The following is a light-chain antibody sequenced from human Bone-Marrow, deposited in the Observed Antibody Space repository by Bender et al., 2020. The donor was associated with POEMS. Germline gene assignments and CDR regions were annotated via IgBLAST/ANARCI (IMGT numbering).Light chain of an antibody. V-gene: IGLV2-14*01. Sequence: QSALTQPASVSGSPGQSITISCTGTSSDVGGYNFVSWYQQHPGKAPKLMIYDVSDRPSGVSSRFSGSKSGNTASLTISWLQTEDEADYYCSSYTRSATLVFGTGTKVTVL. CDR2: DVS. CDR1: SSDVGGYNF. J-gene: IGLJ1*01. CDR3: SSYTRSATLV.